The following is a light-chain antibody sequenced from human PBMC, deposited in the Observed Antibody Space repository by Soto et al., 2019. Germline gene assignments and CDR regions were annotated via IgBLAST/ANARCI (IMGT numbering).Light chain of an antibody. V-gene: IGKV3-15*01. J-gene: IGKJ2*01. CDR2: GAS. Sequence: EIVMTQSPATLSVSPGERATLSCRASQSVSSNLAWYQQKPGQAPRLLIYGASTRATGIPARFSGSGSGTEFTLTISSLQSEDFAVYYCQQYNNFPPNTFGQGTKLEIK. CDR3: QQYNNFPPNT. CDR1: QSVSSN.